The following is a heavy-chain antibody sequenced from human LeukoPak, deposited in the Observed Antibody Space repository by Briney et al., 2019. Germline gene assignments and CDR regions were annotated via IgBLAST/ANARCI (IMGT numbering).Heavy chain of an antibody. J-gene: IGHJ4*02. CDR1: GFIVSSNY. CDR3: ARLGYYDALTDILDDF. V-gene: IGHV3-53*01. CDR2: IYSGGST. Sequence: PGGSLRLSXAASGFIVSSNYMSWVRQAPGKGLEWVSIIYSGGSTYYADSVKGRFTISRDISKNTLHLQMNSLRAEDTAVYYCARLGYYDALTDILDDFWGQGTLVTVSS. D-gene: IGHD3-9*01.